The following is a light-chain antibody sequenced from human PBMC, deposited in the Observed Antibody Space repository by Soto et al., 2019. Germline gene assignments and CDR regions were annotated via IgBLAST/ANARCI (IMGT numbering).Light chain of an antibody. CDR3: QHYVSPPIT. CDR1: QSVTSNY. V-gene: IGKV3-20*01. J-gene: IGKJ5*01. Sequence: EIVLTQSPGTLSLSPRGRATLSSRLSQSVTSNYLAWYQQKPGQAPRLLVYGASSRATGISDRFSGSGSGTDFTLTISRLEPEDFAVYYCQHYVSPPITFGQGTRLE. CDR2: GAS.